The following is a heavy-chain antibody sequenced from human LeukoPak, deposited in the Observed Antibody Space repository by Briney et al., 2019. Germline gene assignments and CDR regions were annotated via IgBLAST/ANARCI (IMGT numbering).Heavy chain of an antibody. D-gene: IGHD6-6*01. J-gene: IGHJ6*02. Sequence: PGGSLRLSCAASGFTFSSYEMNWVRQAPGKGLEWGSYISSSGRSIYYADSVKVRFTISRDNAKNSLYLQMTSLRAEDTAVYYCARDSKRPYYYYGMDVWGQGTTVTVSS. CDR1: GFTFSSYE. CDR2: ISSSGRSI. CDR3: ARDSKRPYYYYGMDV. V-gene: IGHV3-48*03.